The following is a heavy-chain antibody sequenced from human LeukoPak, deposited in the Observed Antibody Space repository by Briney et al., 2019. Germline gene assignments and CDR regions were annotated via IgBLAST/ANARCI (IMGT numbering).Heavy chain of an antibody. CDR2: IYSGGST. Sequence: GGSLRLSCAASGFTVSSNYMSWVRQAPGKGLEWVSVIYSGGSTYYADSVKGRFTISRDNSKNTLYLQMNSLRAEDTAVYYCARKRYGDYASGAFDIWGQGTMVTVSS. J-gene: IGHJ3*02. CDR1: GFTVSSNY. D-gene: IGHD4-17*01. CDR3: ARKRYGDYASGAFDI. V-gene: IGHV3-66*01.